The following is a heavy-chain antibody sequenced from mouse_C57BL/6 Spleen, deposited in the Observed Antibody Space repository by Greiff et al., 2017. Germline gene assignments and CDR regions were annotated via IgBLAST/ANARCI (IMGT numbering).Heavy chain of an antibody. V-gene: IGHV14-3*01. D-gene: IGHD1-1*01. CDR1: GFNIKNTY. CDR3: ASLLRRDYYYAMDY. CDR2: IDPANGNT. J-gene: IGHJ4*01. Sequence: EVKLQESVAELVRPGASVKLSCTASGFNIKNTYMHWVKQRPEQGLEWIGRIDPANGNTKYAPKFQGKATITADTSSNTAYLQLSSLTSEDTAIYYCASLLRRDYYYAMDYWGQGTSVTVSS.